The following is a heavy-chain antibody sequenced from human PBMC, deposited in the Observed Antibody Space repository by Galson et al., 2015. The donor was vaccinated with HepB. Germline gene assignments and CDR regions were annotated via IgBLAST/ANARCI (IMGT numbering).Heavy chain of an antibody. D-gene: IGHD1-14*01. CDR2: IYSGGST. J-gene: IGHJ5*02. CDR1: GFTVSSNH. Sequence: SLRLSCAASGFTVSSNHMSWVRQAPGKGLEWVSVIYSGGSTYYADSVKGRFTISRDNSKNTLYLQMNSLRAEDTAVYYCARESNRDSWFDPWGQGTLVTVSS. CDR3: ARESNRDSWFDP. V-gene: IGHV3-53*01.